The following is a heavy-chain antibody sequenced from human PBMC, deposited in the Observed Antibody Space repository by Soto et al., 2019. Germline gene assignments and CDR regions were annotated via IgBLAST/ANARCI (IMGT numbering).Heavy chain of an antibody. D-gene: IGHD6-13*01. CDR2: ISSSSSYI. CDR3: ARRDFIAAAGTGWFDP. V-gene: IGHV3-21*01. J-gene: IGHJ5*02. Sequence: GGSLRLSCAASGFTFSSYSMNWVRQAPGKGLEWVSSISSSSSYIYYADSVKGRFTISRDNAKNSLYLQMNSLRAEDTAVYYCARRDFIAAAGTGWFDPWGQGTLVTVSS. CDR1: GFTFSSYS.